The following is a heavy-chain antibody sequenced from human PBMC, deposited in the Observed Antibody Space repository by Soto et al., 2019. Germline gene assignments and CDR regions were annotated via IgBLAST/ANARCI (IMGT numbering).Heavy chain of an antibody. CDR1: GGSISSGGYY. V-gene: IGHV4-31*03. CDR3: ARLSRIRWFDP. J-gene: IGHJ5*02. CDR2: IYYSGST. Sequence: SETLSLTCTVSGGSISSGGYYWSWIRQHPGKGLEWIGYIYYSGSTFYNPSLKSRVTISVDTSKNQFSLKLSSVTAADTAVYYCARLSRIRWFDPWGQGTLVTVSS.